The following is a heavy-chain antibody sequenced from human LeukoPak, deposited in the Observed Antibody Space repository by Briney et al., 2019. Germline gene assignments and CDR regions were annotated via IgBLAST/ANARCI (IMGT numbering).Heavy chain of an antibody. V-gene: IGHV1-18*01. D-gene: IGHD3-16*01. Sequence: ASVKVSCTASGYTFTSYGISWVRHAPGQGLEWMGWVSAYNGNTNYAQKLQGRVTVTTDTSTSTAYMELRSLRSDDTAVYYCGRDRGGSYLDYWGQGTLVTVSS. CDR1: GYTFTSYG. J-gene: IGHJ4*02. CDR2: VSAYNGNT. CDR3: GRDRGGSYLDY.